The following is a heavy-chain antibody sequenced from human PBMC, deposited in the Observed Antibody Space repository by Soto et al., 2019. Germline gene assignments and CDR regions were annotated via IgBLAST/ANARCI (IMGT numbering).Heavy chain of an antibody. J-gene: IGHJ3*02. D-gene: IGHD3-9*01. CDR1: GFTFSSYG. CDR2: ISYDGSNK. CDR3: AKMPVLRYFDWLAHAFDI. V-gene: IGHV3-30*18. Sequence: GGSLRLSCAASGFTFSSYGMHWVRQAPGKGLEWVAVISYDGSNKYYADSVKGRFTISRDNSKNTLYLQMNSLRAEDTAVYYCAKMPVLRYFDWLAHAFDIWGQGTMVTVSS.